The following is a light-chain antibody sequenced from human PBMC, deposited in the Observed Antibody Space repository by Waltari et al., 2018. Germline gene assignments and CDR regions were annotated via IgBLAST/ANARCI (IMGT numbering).Light chain of an antibody. CDR3: SAYTTSSTLI. Sequence: QSALTQPASVSGSPGQSITISCTGTSSDIGRYEFVSWYQQHPGKAPKLIIYAVFRPATISTRFSASKYGDTASLTISGLQAEDEADYYCSAYTTSSTLIFGGGTKLTVL. J-gene: IGLJ2*01. CDR2: AV. CDR1: SSDIGRYEF. V-gene: IGLV2-14*03.